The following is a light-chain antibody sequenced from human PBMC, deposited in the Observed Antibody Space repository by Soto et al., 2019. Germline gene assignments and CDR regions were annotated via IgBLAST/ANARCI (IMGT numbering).Light chain of an antibody. J-gene: IGLJ1*01. CDR2: DVS. Sequence: QSLLTQPSSLSGSPGQSITLSCPGTSSDVGGYNYVSWYQQHPGKAPKLMIYDVSNRPSGVSNRFSGSKSGNTASLTISGLQAEDEADYYCSSYTSSSPYVFGTGTKVTVL. CDR1: SSDVGGYNY. V-gene: IGLV2-14*01. CDR3: SSYTSSSPYV.